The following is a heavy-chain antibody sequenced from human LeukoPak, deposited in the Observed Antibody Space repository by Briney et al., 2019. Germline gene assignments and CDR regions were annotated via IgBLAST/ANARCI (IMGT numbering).Heavy chain of an antibody. V-gene: IGHV3-64*02. CDR3: SRGHGDY. CDR1: GFTLSSYD. Sequence: GGSLRLSCAASGFTLSSYDMYWLRQAPGKGPEYVSAIIIGGSPFYADSVEGRFTISRDNSKNTLYLQMGSLTAEDMAVYYCSRGHGDYWGQGTLVTVSS. CDR2: IIIGGSP. J-gene: IGHJ4*02.